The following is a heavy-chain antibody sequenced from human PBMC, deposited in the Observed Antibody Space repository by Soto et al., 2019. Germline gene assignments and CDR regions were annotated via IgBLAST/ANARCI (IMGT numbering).Heavy chain of an antibody. CDR3: AKDRNYYDSSGYDY. J-gene: IGHJ4*02. Sequence: SVKVSCKASGGPFRNYAFSWLRQAPGQGLQWMGGIVPMYPTPKYAQNFQGRLTVTADESTRTAYMELSGPTYEDTAVYYCAKDRNYYDSSGYDYWGQGTLVTVSS. D-gene: IGHD3-22*01. CDR1: GGPFRNYA. V-gene: IGHV1-69*13. CDR2: IVPMYPTP.